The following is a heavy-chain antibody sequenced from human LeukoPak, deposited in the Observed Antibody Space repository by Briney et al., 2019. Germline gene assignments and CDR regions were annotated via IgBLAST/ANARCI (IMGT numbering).Heavy chain of an antibody. CDR1: GGSISNYH. CDR2: AYYSGST. V-gene: IGHV4-59*01. D-gene: IGHD3-22*01. Sequence: SETLSLTCTVSGGSISNYHWSWIRQPPGKGLEWIGYAYYSGSTNYNPSLKSRVTISVDTSENQLSLKLNSVTAADTAVYYCARGFSGYYSFDYWGQGTLVTVSS. J-gene: IGHJ4*02. CDR3: ARGFSGYYSFDY.